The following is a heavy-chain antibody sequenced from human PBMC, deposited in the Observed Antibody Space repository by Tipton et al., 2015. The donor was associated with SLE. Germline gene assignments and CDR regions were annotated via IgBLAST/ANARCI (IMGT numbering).Heavy chain of an antibody. CDR1: GGSISSASYF. CDR3: ARERGERYTSRIDL. D-gene: IGHD3-16*01. CDR2: IYSTGDT. Sequence: TLSLTCTVSGGSISSASYFWSWVRLPAGKGLEWIGQIYSTGDTKYNPSLKSRVTISVDTPKNQFSLTLSSVTAADTAVYYCARERGERYTSRIDLWGQGTLVTVSS. J-gene: IGHJ5*02. V-gene: IGHV4-61*09.